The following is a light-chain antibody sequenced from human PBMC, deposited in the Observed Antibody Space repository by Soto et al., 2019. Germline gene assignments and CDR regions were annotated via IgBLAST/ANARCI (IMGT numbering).Light chain of an antibody. CDR2: AVT. J-gene: IGLJ2*01. CDR3: SSYTSGSTYVV. V-gene: IGLV2-14*01. Sequence: QSALTKPASVSGSPGQSITISCTGTSSDIGGYNYVSWYQQHPGKAPKLMIYAVTNRPSGVSDRFSGSKSGNTASLTISGLQAEDEADYYCSSYTSGSTYVVFGGGTKVTVL. CDR1: SSDIGGYNY.